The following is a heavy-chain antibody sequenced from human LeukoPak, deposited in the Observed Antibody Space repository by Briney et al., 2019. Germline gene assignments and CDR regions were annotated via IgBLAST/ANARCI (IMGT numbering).Heavy chain of an antibody. CDR3: ASGYRYGSSYYMDV. Sequence: PSETLSLTCTVSGGSISSGDYYWSWIRQPPGKGLEWIASIYYSGSTYYNPSLKSRVTISVDTSKNQFSLKLSSVTAADTSVYYCASGYRYGSSYYMDVWGKGTTVTVSS. J-gene: IGHJ6*03. CDR2: IYYSGST. D-gene: IGHD5-18*01. V-gene: IGHV4-39*01. CDR1: GGSISSGDYY.